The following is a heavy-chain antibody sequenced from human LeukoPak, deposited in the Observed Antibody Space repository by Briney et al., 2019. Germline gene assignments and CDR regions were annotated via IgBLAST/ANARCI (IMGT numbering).Heavy chain of an antibody. V-gene: IGHV3-48*04. Sequence: GGSLRLSCAASGFTFSSHNMNWVRQAPGKGLEWISYISNSGSTIYYADSVKGRFTISRDNAQNSLHLQMNSLRAEDTAVYYCARDGSGWNKNWIDPWGQGTLVTVSS. J-gene: IGHJ5*02. CDR3: ARDGSGWNKNWIDP. CDR1: GFTFSSHN. CDR2: ISNSGSTI. D-gene: IGHD6-19*01.